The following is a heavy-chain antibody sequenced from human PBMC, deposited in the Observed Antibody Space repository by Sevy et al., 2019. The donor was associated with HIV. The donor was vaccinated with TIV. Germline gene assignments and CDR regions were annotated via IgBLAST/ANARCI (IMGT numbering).Heavy chain of an antibody. Sequence: SETLSLTCTVSGGSISSYYWSWIRQPAGKGLEWIGRIYTSGSTNYNPSLKSRVTMSVDTSKNQFSLKLSSVTAADTAVYYYARDFYDILTGYRPYNWFDPWGQGTLVTVSS. V-gene: IGHV4-4*07. CDR3: ARDFYDILTGYRPYNWFDP. D-gene: IGHD3-9*01. CDR2: IYTSGST. J-gene: IGHJ5*02. CDR1: GGSISSYY.